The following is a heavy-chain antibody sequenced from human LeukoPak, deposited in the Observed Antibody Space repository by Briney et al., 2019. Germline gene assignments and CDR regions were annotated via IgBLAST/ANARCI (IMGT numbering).Heavy chain of an antibody. CDR1: GYTFTSYG. V-gene: IGHV1-2*02. D-gene: IGHD5-12*01. CDR2: INPNSGGT. Sequence: GASVKVSCKAFGYTFTSYGINWVRQAPGQGLEWMGWINPNSGGTNYAQKFQGRVTMTRDTSISTAYMELSRLRSDDTAVYYCARKRGYDNWFDPWGQGTLVTVSS. CDR3: ARKRGYDNWFDP. J-gene: IGHJ5*02.